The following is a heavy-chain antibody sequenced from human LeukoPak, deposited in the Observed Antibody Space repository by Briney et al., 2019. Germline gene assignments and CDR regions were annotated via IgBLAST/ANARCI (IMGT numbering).Heavy chain of an antibody. V-gene: IGHV3-30*09. Sequence: GGSLRLSCAVSGFTFSAYPFHWVRQAPGKGLEWVAAISTDAYYKYHGDSVRGRFAISRDNYMNSLYLQLNGLSAEDTAVYYCARSVIPGRWYFDLWGRGTLVTVSS. J-gene: IGHJ2*01. CDR1: GFTFSAYP. CDR2: ISTDAYYK. CDR3: ARSVIPGRWYFDL. D-gene: IGHD2-21*01.